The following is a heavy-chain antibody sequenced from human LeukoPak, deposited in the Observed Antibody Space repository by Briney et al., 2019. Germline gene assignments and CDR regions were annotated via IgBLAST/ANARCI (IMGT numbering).Heavy chain of an antibody. CDR2: IFYTGNT. CDR3: ARVGRYYDSSGYSIDAFDV. CDR1: GGSISSDH. Sequence: SETLSLTCTVSGGSISSDHWTWIRQPLGKGLEWIGYIFYTGNTNYNPSLQSRVTISIDTSKNQFSLRLSSVTAADTAVYFCARVGRYYDSSGYSIDAFDVWGQGTMVTVSS. V-gene: IGHV4-59*01. J-gene: IGHJ3*01. D-gene: IGHD3-22*01.